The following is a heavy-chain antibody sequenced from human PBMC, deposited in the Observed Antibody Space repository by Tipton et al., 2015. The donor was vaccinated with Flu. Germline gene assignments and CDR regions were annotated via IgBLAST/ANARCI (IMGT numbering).Heavy chain of an antibody. CDR1: GFIFSTYG. J-gene: IGHJ4*02. D-gene: IGHD2/OR15-2a*01. CDR3: ARDKNEFYAFEK. Sequence: QLVQSGGGVVQHGRSLRLSCAASGFIFSTYGMHWVRQAPGKGLEWVAVIWYDGSNKYYADSVKGRFTISRDNSKNMVYLQMNSLRAEDTAVYYCARDKNEFYAFEKWAQGTLVTVSS. CDR2: IWYDGSNK. V-gene: IGHV3-33*01.